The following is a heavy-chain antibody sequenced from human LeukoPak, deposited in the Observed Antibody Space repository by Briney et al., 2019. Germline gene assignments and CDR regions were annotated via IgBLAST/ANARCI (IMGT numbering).Heavy chain of an antibody. Sequence: GGSLRLSCAASGFMFSSTWMHWVRQAPGKGLVWVSRINSDATSTSYADSVRGRFTISRDDAKNTMYLQMNSLRAEDTAMYYCVRGSPGYSSSWHAYWGQGTLVTVSS. CDR3: VRGSPGYSSSWHAY. V-gene: IGHV3-74*01. CDR1: GFMFSSTW. J-gene: IGHJ4*02. CDR2: INSDATST. D-gene: IGHD6-13*01.